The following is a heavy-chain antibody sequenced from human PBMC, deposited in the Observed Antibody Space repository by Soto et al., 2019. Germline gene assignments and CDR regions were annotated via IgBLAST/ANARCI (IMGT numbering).Heavy chain of an antibody. CDR1: GFTVSSNY. D-gene: IGHD3-10*01. Sequence: PGGSLRLSCAASGFTVSSNYMSWVRQAPGKGLEWVSVIYSGGSTYYADSVKGRFTISRDNSKNTLYLQMNSLRAEDTAVYYCARPVPYGRPYYYGSGSSQQDRYYYYMDVWGKGTTVTVSS. J-gene: IGHJ6*03. CDR2: IYSGGST. CDR3: ARPVPYGRPYYYGSGSSQQDRYYYYMDV. V-gene: IGHV3-66*04.